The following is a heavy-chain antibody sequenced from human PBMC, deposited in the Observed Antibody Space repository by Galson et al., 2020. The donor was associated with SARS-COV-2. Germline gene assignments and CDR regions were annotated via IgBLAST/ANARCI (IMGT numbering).Heavy chain of an antibody. D-gene: IGHD3-22*01. J-gene: IGHJ4*02. Sequence: SETLSLTCAVYGGSFSGYYWSWIRQPPGKGLEWIGEINHSGSTNYNPSLKSRVTISVDTSKNQFSLKLSSVTAADTAVYYCARRMPKSFYDSSGYYFDYWGQGTLVTVSS. CDR3: ARRMPKSFYDSSGYYFDY. CDR2: INHSGST. V-gene: IGHV4-34*01. CDR1: GGSFSGYY.